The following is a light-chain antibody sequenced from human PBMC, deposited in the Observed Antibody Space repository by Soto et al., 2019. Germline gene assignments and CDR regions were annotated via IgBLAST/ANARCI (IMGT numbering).Light chain of an antibody. CDR1: SYNIGAGYD. CDR2: GNS. V-gene: IGLV1-40*01. CDR3: QSYDSTLNGWI. J-gene: IGLJ2*01. Sequence: QSVLTQPPSVSGAPGQRVTISCTGSSYNIGAGYDVHWYQQLPGTAPKLLIFGNSNRPSGVPDRFSGSNSGTSASLAITGLQAEDEADYYCQSYDSTLNGWIFGGGTKLTVL.